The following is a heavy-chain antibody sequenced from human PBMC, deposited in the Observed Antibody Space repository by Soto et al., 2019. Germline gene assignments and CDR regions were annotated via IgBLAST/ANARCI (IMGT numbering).Heavy chain of an antibody. CDR3: ARDRITMVRGVIITTNYFDY. Sequence: QVQLQESGPGLVKPSQTLSLTCTVSGGSISSGGYYWSWIRQHPGKGLEWIGYIYYSGSTYYNPSLKRRVTISVGTSKNQFSLNLSCVTAAETAVYYCARDRITMVRGVIITTNYFDYWGQGTLVTVSS. J-gene: IGHJ4*02. D-gene: IGHD3-10*01. CDR1: GGSISSGGYY. V-gene: IGHV4-31*03. CDR2: IYYSGST.